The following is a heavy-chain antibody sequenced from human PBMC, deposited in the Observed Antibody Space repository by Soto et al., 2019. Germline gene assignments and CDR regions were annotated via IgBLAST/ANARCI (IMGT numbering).Heavy chain of an antibody. CDR1: GYTFTSYG. J-gene: IGHJ6*02. Sequence: GASVKVSCKASGYTFTSYGISWVRQAPGQGLEWMGWISAYNGNTNYAQKLQGRVTMTTDTSTSTAYMELSSLRSEDTAVYYCARGLFGVVRGPHYYYGMDVWGQGTTVTVSS. CDR3: ARGLFGVVRGPHYYYGMDV. CDR2: ISAYNGNT. D-gene: IGHD3-3*01. V-gene: IGHV1-18*01.